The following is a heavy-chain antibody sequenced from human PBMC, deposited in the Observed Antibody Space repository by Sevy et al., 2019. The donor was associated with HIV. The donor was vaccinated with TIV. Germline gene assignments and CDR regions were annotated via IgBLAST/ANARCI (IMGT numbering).Heavy chain of an antibody. CDR2: ISHDGINE. J-gene: IGHJ6*02. CDR3: ANAYSGSYSHSYLYALDV. D-gene: IGHD1-26*01. V-gene: IGHV3-30*18. Sequence: GGSLRLSCKGSGFSFSYYGIHWVRQSPGKGLDWVALISHDGINEYYADSVKGRFTISRDNSKNTVYLEMNSLRNEDTAIYFCANAYSGSYSHSYLYALDVWGQGTTVTVSS. CDR1: GFSFSYYG.